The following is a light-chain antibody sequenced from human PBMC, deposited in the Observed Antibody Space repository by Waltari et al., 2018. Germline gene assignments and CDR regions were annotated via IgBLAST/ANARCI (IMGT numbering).Light chain of an antibody. V-gene: IGLV1-40*01. CDR3: QSYDTSLSVV. J-gene: IGLJ2*01. Sequence: QSVLTQPPSVSVAPGQRVSISCTGSGSNLRAVYAVHWYQQHPGKAPKPLIYGTSTRPPGVPDRFFGSQSGTSASLAITALQAEDEAEYYCQSYDTSLSVVFGGGTKLTVL. CDR1: GSNLRAVYA. CDR2: GTS.